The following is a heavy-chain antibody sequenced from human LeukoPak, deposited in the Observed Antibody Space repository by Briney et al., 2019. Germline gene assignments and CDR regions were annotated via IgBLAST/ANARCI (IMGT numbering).Heavy chain of an antibody. J-gene: IGHJ4*02. CDR2: IKQDGSEK. V-gene: IGHV3-7*03. CDR1: GFTFSSYW. Sequence: GGSLRLSCAASGFTFSSYWMSWVRQAPGKGLEWVANIKQDGSEKYYVDSVKGRFTISRDNAKNSLYLQMNSLRAEDTAVYYCARGGSRVVTYGNFDYWGQGTLVTVSS. D-gene: IGHD2-21*02. CDR3: ARGGSRVVTYGNFDY.